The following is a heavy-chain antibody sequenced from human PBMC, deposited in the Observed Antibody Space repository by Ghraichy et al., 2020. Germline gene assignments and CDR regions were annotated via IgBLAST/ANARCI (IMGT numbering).Heavy chain of an antibody. J-gene: IGHJ6*02. CDR3: AKDRPRRVGATPSYGMDV. CDR1: GFTFSSYA. V-gene: IGHV3-23*01. Sequence: GESLNISCAASGFTFSSYAMSWVRQAPGKGLEWVSAISGSGGSTYYADSVKGRFTISRDNSKNTLYLQMNSLRAEDTAVYYCAKDRPRRVGATPSYGMDVWGQGTTVTVSS. CDR2: ISGSGGST. D-gene: IGHD1-26*01.